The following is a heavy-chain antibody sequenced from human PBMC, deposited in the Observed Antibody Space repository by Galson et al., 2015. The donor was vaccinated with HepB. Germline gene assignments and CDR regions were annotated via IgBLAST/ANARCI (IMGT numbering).Heavy chain of an antibody. Sequence: SLRLSCAASGFTVSSNYMSWVRQAPGKGLEWVSVIYSGGSTYYADSVKGRFTISRDNSKNTLYLQMNSLRAEDTAVYYCAREGDYDDYHGMDVWGQGTTVTVSS. CDR1: GFTVSSNY. J-gene: IGHJ6*02. D-gene: IGHD4-17*01. V-gene: IGHV3-66*01. CDR3: AREGDYDDYHGMDV. CDR2: IYSGGST.